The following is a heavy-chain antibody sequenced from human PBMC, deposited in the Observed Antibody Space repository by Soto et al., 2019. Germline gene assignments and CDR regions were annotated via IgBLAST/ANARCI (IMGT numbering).Heavy chain of an antibody. Sequence: PSETLSLTCTVSGASISYGGFSWSWIRQSPGKGLEWIGYISHLESTYFHPSFESRLTRPIDMTRNQFPLKLTSVTAADMAVYYCALGGRYDSFDYWGQGVLVTVSS. CDR1: GASISYGGFS. J-gene: IGHJ4*02. CDR2: ISHLEST. CDR3: ALGGRYDSFDY. D-gene: IGHD2-15*01. V-gene: IGHV4-30-2*06.